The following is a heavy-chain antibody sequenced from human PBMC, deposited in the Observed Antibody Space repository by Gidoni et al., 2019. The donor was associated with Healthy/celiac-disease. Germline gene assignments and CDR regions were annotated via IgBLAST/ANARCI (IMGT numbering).Heavy chain of an antibody. CDR2: ISAYNGNT. V-gene: IGHV1-18*01. Sequence: QVQLVQSGAEVKKPGASVKVSCTASGYTFTSYGLSWVRQAPGQGLEWMGWISAYNGNTNYAQKLQGRVTMTTDTSTSTAYMELRSLRSDDTAVYYCARDRGDIVAQRQEGAFDIWGQGTMVTVSS. CDR1: GYTFTSYG. CDR3: ARDRGDIVAQRQEGAFDI. D-gene: IGHD5-12*01. J-gene: IGHJ3*02.